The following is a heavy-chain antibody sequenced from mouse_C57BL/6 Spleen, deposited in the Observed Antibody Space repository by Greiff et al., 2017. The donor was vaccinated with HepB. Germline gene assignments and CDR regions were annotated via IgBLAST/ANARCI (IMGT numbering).Heavy chain of an antibody. CDR2: IYPGDGDT. CDR3: ARYYGSSYGYYAMDY. CDR1: GYAFSSSW. J-gene: IGHJ4*01. Sequence: QVQLQQSGPELVKPGASVKISCKASGYAFSSSWMNWVKQRPGKGLEWIGRIYPGDGDTNYNGKFKGKATLTADKSSSTAYMQLSRLTSEDSAVYFCARYYGSSYGYYAMDYWGQGTSVTVSS. D-gene: IGHD1-1*01. V-gene: IGHV1-82*01.